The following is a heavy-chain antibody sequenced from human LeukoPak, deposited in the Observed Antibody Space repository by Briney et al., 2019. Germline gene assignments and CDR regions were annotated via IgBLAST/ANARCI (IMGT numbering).Heavy chain of an antibody. CDR3: ARMYCSGGSCYFDY. Sequence: SETLSLTCAVYGGSFSSYYWSWIRQPPGKGLEWIGEINHSGSTNYNPSLKSRVTISVDTSKNQFSLKLSSVTAADTAVYYCARMYCSGGSCYFDYWGQGTLVTVSS. V-gene: IGHV4-34*01. J-gene: IGHJ4*02. D-gene: IGHD2-15*01. CDR1: GGSFSSYY. CDR2: INHSGST.